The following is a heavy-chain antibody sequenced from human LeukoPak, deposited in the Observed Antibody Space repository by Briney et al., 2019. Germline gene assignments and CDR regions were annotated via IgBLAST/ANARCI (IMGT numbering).Heavy chain of an antibody. D-gene: IGHD3-9*01. V-gene: IGHV1-2*02. CDR2: INPNSGGT. CDR1: GYTFTGYY. Sequence: ASVKVSCKASGYTFTGYYMHWVRQAPGQGLGWMGWINPNSGGTNYAQKFQGRVTMTRDTSISAAYMELSRLRSDDTAVYYCARLYDILTGYSSADDAFDIWGQGTMVTVSS. CDR3: ARLYDILTGYSSADDAFDI. J-gene: IGHJ3*02.